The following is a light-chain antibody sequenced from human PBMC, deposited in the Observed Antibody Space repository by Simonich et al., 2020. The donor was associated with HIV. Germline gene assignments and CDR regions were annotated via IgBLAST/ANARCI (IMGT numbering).Light chain of an antibody. Sequence: QSVLTQPPSVSGAPGQRVTISCTGGDSNIGAGYDVHWYQQLPGTAPKLLLYGNSNRPSGVPDRFSGSKAGTSASLAITGLQAKDEADYYCQSYDSSLSGVVFGGGTKLTVL. CDR3: QSYDSSLSGVV. CDR1: DSNIGAGYD. V-gene: IGLV1-40*01. CDR2: GNS. J-gene: IGLJ2*01.